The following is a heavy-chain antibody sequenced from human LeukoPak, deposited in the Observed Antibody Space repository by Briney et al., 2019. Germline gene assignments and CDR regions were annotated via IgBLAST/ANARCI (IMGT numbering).Heavy chain of an antibody. CDR2: IYYSGST. Sequence: SETLSLTCAISGGSISGTPYYWGWIRQPPGKGLEWIGSIYYSGSTYYNPSLKSRLTISVDTSKNQSSLKLSSVTAADTAVYYCARASTIFGHFAYWGRGTLVTVSS. D-gene: IGHD3-3*01. CDR3: ARASTIFGHFAY. CDR1: GGSISGTPYY. V-gene: IGHV4-39*07. J-gene: IGHJ4*02.